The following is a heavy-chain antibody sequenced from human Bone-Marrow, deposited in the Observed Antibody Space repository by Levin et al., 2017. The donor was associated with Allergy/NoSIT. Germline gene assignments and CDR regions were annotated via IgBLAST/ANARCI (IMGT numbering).Heavy chain of an antibody. Sequence: GASVKVSCVASGFSFSDYAMTWVRQAPGKGLEWVSSISGGGTDTYYADSVKGRFTISRDNSKNTLFLQMDSLRAGDAAIYYCAKSATTVFYYFDSWGQGTLVPVSS. J-gene: IGHJ4*02. CDR1: GFSFSDYA. D-gene: IGHD4-17*01. CDR3: AKSATTVFYYFDS. CDR2: ISGGGTDT. V-gene: IGHV3-23*01.